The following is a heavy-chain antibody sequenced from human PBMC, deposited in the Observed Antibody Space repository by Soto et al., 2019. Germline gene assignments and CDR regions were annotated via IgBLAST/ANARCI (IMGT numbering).Heavy chain of an antibody. CDR2: INPNSGGT. D-gene: IGHD2-8*01. V-gene: IGHV1-2*04. CDR3: ARVRTWSPSGAAFDI. Sequence: SVKVSCKASGYTFTGYYMHWVRQAPGQGLEWMGWINPNSGGTNYAQKFQGWVTMTRDTSISTAYMELSRLRSDDTAVYYCARVRTWSPSGAAFDIWGQGAMVTVSS. J-gene: IGHJ3*02. CDR1: GYTFTGYY.